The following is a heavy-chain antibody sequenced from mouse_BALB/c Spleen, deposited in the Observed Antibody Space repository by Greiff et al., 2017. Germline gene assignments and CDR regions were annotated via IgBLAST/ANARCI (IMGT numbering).Heavy chain of an antibody. CDR1: GYTFTDYN. Sequence: EVQLQESGPELVKPGASVKISCKASGYTFTDYNMHWVKQSHGKSLEWIGYIYPYNGGTGYNQKFKSKATLTVDNSSSTAYMELRSLTSEDSAVYYCARDLYYDYSYAMDYWGQGTSVTVSS. V-gene: IGHV1S29*02. CDR3: ARDLYYDYSYAMDY. CDR2: IYPYNGGT. J-gene: IGHJ4*01. D-gene: IGHD2-4*01.